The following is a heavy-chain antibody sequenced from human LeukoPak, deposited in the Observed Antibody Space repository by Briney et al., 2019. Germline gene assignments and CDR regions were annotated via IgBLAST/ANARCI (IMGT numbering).Heavy chain of an antibody. CDR1: GYTFTSYY. V-gene: IGHV1-46*01. CDR3: AREDRYSSVRTQGDY. D-gene: IGHD6-19*01. CDR2: INSSGGST. J-gene: IGHJ4*02. Sequence: ASVKVSCKASGYTFTSYYMHWVRQAPGQGLEWMGIINSSGGSTSYAQKFQGRVTMTRDTSTSTVYMELSSLRSEDTAVHYCAREDRYSSVRTQGDYWGQGTLVTVSS.